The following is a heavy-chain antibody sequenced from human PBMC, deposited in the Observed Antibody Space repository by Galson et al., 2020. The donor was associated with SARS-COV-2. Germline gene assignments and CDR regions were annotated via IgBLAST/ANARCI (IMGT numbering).Heavy chain of an antibody. CDR3: ARDPVGVIVGATPFDY. CDR1: GYTFTSYG. CDR2: ISAYNGNT. J-gene: IGHJ4*02. V-gene: IGHV1-18*01. Sequence: GESLKISCKASGYTFTSYGISWVRQAPGQGLEWMGWISAYNGNTNYAQKLQGRVTMTTDTSTSTAYMELRSLRSDDTAVYYCARDPVGVIVGATPFDYWGQGTLVTVSS. D-gene: IGHD1-26*01.